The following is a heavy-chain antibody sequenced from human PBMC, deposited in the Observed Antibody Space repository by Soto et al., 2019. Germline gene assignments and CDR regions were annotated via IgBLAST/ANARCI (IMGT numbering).Heavy chain of an antibody. Sequence: EVQLVESGGGLVKPGGSLRLSCAASGFTFSSYSMNWVRQAPGKGLEWVSSISSSSSYIYYADSVKGRFNISRDNAKTSLYLQMNSLRAEDTAVYYCARDLYSSSARYFDYWCQGTLVTVSS. J-gene: IGHJ4*02. D-gene: IGHD6-6*01. V-gene: IGHV3-21*01. CDR1: GFTFSSYS. CDR2: ISSSSSYI. CDR3: ARDLYSSSARYFDY.